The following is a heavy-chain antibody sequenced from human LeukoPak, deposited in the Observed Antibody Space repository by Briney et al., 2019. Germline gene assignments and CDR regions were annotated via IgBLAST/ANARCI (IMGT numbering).Heavy chain of an antibody. Sequence: LPGGSLRPSCAASGFTFSSYAMSWVRQAPGKGLEWVSAISGSGGSTYYADSVKGRFTISRDNSKNTLYLQMNSLRAEDTAVYYCAKPYSSGWPYFDYWGQGTLVTVSS. V-gene: IGHV3-23*01. D-gene: IGHD6-19*01. CDR3: AKPYSSGWPYFDY. CDR1: GFTFSSYA. CDR2: ISGSGGST. J-gene: IGHJ4*02.